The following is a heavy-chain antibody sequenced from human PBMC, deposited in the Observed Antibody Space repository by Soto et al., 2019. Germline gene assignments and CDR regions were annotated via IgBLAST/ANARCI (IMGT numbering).Heavy chain of an antibody. CDR2: IISSGGST. J-gene: IGHJ4*02. CDR3: VLEVRAKSFDH. V-gene: IGHV3-23*01. Sequence: GGSLRLSCAVSGFTFSDYGMGWVRQGPGKGLEWVSTIISSGGSTYYADSVKGRFTISRDNSKNTLYLQMNSLRAEDTAIYYCVLEVRAKSFDHWGQGTLVTVSS. CDR1: GFTFSDYG.